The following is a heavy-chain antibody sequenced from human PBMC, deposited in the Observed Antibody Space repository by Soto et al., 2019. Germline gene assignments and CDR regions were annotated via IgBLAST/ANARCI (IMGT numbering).Heavy chain of an antibody. D-gene: IGHD3-10*01. CDR3: ARGRYSYEAIYYKFYYSALDV. CDR1: GGSIRGYY. Sequence: PSETLSLTCGVYGGSIRGYYWGWIRQSPGKGLEWIGDINDNGGTNYNPSLKSRVTTSLDTSKKQVSLMVSSVTAADTAVYYCARGRYSYEAIYYKFYYSALDVWGQGTTVTVSS. V-gene: IGHV4-34*01. CDR2: INDNGGT. J-gene: IGHJ6*02.